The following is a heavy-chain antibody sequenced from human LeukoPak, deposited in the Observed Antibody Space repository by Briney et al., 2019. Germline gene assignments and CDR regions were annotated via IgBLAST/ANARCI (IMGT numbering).Heavy chain of an antibody. D-gene: IGHD1-26*01. CDR3: ARDGFRGATDF. CDR1: GYTFSGYG. CDR2: FNAYNGNT. V-gene: IGHV1-18*01. J-gene: IGHJ4*02. Sequence: ASVKVSCKASGYTFSGYGIHWVRQAPGQGLEWMGWFNAYNGNTNCAQNFQGRVTMTTDTSTSTAYMELRSLTSDDTAVFYCARDGFRGATDFWGQGTLVTVSS.